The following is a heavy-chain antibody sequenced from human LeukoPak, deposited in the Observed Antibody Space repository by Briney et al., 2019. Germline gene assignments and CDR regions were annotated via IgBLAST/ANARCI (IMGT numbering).Heavy chain of an antibody. V-gene: IGHV3-53*01. Sequence: PGGSLRLSCAASGFTVSSNYMSWVRQAPGKGLEWVSVIYSGGSTYYADSVKGRFTISRDNAKNSLYLQMNSLRAEDTAVYYCAREISVATAFDYWGQGTLVTVSS. CDR1: GFTVSSNY. D-gene: IGHD5-12*01. J-gene: IGHJ4*02. CDR3: AREISVATAFDY. CDR2: IYSGGST.